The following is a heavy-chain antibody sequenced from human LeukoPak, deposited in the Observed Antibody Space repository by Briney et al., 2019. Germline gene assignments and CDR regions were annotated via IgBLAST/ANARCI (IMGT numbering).Heavy chain of an antibody. CDR1: GFTFSNCA. Sequence: PGGSVRLSCAASGFTFSNCAMTWVREAPGKAREWVSGISGSAGSTYYADSVKGRITISRANSKNTLYLQLNSLRAEDTDVYYCAKKMSGVYSSSDYWGQGTLVTVSS. V-gene: IGHV3-23*01. CDR2: ISGSAGST. D-gene: IGHD6-6*01. J-gene: IGHJ4*02. CDR3: AKKMSGVYSSSDY.